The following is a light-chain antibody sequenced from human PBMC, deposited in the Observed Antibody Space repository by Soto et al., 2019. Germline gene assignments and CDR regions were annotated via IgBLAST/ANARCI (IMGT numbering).Light chain of an antibody. CDR2: GAS. CDR1: QSVGSNY. J-gene: IGKJ2*01. CDR3: QQYSSSRVT. V-gene: IGKV3-20*01. Sequence: EIVLTQSPGTLSLSPGERATLSCRASQSVGSNYLAWYQQKPGQAPRLLIYGASSRATGLPDRFSGSGSGTDFTLTISRLEPEDFAVYFCQQYSSSRVTFGQGTKLEIK.